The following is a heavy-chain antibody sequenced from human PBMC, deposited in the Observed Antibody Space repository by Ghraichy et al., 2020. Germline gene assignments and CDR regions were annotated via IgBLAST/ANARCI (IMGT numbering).Heavy chain of an antibody. CDR2: ISGGGDFT. CDR3: AKEKAVAGVGAFDP. CDR1: GFTFSSYA. D-gene: IGHD6-13*01. V-gene: IGHV3-23*01. Sequence: GGSLRLSCVASGFTFSSYAMSWVRQAPGKGLEWVSAISGGGDFTQSADSVKGRFTISRDNAENRLYLQMNSLRAEDTAVYYCAKEKAVAGVGAFDPWGQGTLVTVSS. J-gene: IGHJ5*02.